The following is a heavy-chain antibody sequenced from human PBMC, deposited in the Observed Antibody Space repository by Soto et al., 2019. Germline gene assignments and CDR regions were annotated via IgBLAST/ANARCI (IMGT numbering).Heavy chain of an antibody. CDR3: AKVHSGYSYGPIDY. CDR1: GFTFSSDA. V-gene: IGHV3-23*01. Sequence: GGSLRLSCAASGFTFSSDAMSWVRQAPGKGLEWVSAISGSGGSTYYADSVKGRFTISRDNSKNTLYLQMNSLRAEDTAVYYCAKVHSGYSYGPIDYWGQGTLVTVSS. CDR2: ISGSGGST. D-gene: IGHD5-18*01. J-gene: IGHJ4*02.